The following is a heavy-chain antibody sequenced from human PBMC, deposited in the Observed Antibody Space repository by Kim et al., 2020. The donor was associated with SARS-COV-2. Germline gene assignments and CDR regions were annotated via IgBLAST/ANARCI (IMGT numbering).Heavy chain of an antibody. CDR2: IVGSGLAS. D-gene: IGHD1-20*01. V-gene: IGHV3-23*01. CDR3: ARDSGANWNQYYFKY. Sequence: GGSLRLSCEVSGITFSSNAMTWVRQAPGKGLEWVSTIVGSGLASYYADSVKGRFTISRDNSKTTLFLQMNSLRAEDTAVYYCARDSGANWNQYYFKYWGQGAPGTVSS. CDR1: GITFSSNA. J-gene: IGHJ4*02.